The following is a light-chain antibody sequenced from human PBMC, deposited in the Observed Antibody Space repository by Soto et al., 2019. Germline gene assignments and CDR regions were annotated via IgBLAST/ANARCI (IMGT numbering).Light chain of an antibody. Sequence: EIVLTQSPGTLSLSPGERATLSCRASQSVSSSYLAWYQHKRGQAPRLLIYGASSRATGIPDRFSGSGSGTDFTLTISRLEPEDFAVYYCQQYVSSTLTFGGGTKVEIK. V-gene: IGKV3-20*01. CDR3: QQYVSSTLT. J-gene: IGKJ4*01. CDR1: QSVSSSY. CDR2: GAS.